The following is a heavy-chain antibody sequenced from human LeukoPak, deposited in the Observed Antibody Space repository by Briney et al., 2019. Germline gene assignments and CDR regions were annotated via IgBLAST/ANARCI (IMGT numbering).Heavy chain of an antibody. CDR2: IYYSGST. D-gene: IGHD3-22*01. Sequence: PSETLSLTCTVSGGSISSYYWSWIRQPPGKGLEWIGYIYYSGSTNYNPSLKSRVTISVDTSKNQFSLKLSSVTAADTAVYYCATGQGYYDSSGYRRGFDYWGRGTLVSVSS. CDR3: ATGQGYYDSSGYRRGFDY. CDR1: GGSISSYY. V-gene: IGHV4-59*01. J-gene: IGHJ4*01.